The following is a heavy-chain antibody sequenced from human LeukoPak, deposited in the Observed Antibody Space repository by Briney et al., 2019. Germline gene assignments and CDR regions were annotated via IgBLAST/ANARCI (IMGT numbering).Heavy chain of an antibody. CDR3: ARGSRRIVATMKLYYYYYMDV. V-gene: IGHV4-34*01. CDR2: INHSGST. Sequence: KPSETLSLTCAVYGGSFSGYYWSWIRQPPGKGLEWIGEINHSGSTNYNPSLKSRVTISVDTSKNQFSLKLSSVTAADTAVYYCARGSRRIVATMKLYYYYYMDVWGKGTTVTVSS. CDR1: GGSFSGYY. D-gene: IGHD5-12*01. J-gene: IGHJ6*03.